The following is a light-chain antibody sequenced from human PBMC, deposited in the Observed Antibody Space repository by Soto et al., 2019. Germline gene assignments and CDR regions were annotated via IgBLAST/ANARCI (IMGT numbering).Light chain of an antibody. CDR2: DAS. J-gene: IGKJ5*01. CDR3: QHYENSPIT. Sequence: DILFTPSPGTLCLSPGARASLSCRASQSVSSGHLAWYQQKPGQAPRLLIYDASSRATGIPDRFSGGGSETDFILTISRVEPEDFAMYYCQHYENSPITFGPGTRLEIK. V-gene: IGKV3-20*01. CDR1: QSVSSGH.